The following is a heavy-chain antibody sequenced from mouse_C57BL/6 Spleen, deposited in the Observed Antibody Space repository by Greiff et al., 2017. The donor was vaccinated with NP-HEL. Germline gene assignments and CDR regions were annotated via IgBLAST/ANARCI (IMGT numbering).Heavy chain of an antibody. D-gene: IGHD1-1*01. Sequence: EVKLVESGGGLVQPGGSMKLSCAASGFTFSDAWMDWVRQSPEKGLEWVAEIRNKANNHATYYAESVKGRFTISSDDSKSSVYLPLNSLRAEDSGIYYCTRLMGYYYGSSYFDYWGQGTTLTVSS. CDR3: TRLMGYYYGSSYFDY. J-gene: IGHJ2*01. V-gene: IGHV6-6*01. CDR2: IRNKANNHAT. CDR1: GFTFSDAW.